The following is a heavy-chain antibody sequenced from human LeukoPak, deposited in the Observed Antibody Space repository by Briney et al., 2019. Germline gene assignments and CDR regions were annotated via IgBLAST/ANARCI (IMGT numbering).Heavy chain of an antibody. CDR3: ARGGRRGVIVIRGRY. D-gene: IGHD3-16*02. V-gene: IGHV1-46*01. Sequence: SVKVSCKASGYTFTSYYMHWVRQAPGQGLEWMGIINPSGGSTSYAQKFQCRVTMTRDTSTSTVSMGLSSLRSEDTAVYYCARGGRRGVIVIRGRYWGQGTLVTVSS. J-gene: IGHJ4*02. CDR1: GYTFTSYY. CDR2: INPSGGST.